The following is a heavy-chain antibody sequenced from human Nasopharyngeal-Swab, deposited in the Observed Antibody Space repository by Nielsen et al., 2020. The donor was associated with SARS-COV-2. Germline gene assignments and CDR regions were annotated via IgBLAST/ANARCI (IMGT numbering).Heavy chain of an antibody. CDR3: ARGTIRGYYYYYMDV. CDR1: GGSISSYY. J-gene: IGHJ6*03. D-gene: IGHD3-9*01. CDR2: IYYGGST. Sequence: GSLRLSCTVSGGSISSYYWSWIRQPPGKGLEWIGYIYYGGSTNYNPSLKSRVTISVDTSKNQFSLKLSSVTAADTAVYYCARGTIRGYYYYYMDVWGKGTTVTVSS. V-gene: IGHV4-59*01.